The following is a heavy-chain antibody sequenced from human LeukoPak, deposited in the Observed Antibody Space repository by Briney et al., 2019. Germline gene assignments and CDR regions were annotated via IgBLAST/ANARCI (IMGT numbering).Heavy chain of an antibody. CDR2: IYTSGST. Sequence: PSETLSLTCTVSGGSISSGSYYWSWMRQPAGKGWKWIGRIYTSGSTNYNPSLKSRVTISVDTSKNQYSLKLSSVTAADTSVYYCAIGGYGDAFDIWGQGTMVTVSS. J-gene: IGHJ3*02. CDR1: GGSISSGSYY. D-gene: IGHD5-12*01. CDR3: AIGGYGDAFDI. V-gene: IGHV4-61*02.